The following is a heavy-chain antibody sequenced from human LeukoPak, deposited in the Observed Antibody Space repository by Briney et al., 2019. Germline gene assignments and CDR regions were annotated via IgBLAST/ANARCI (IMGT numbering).Heavy chain of an antibody. Sequence: ASVKVSCKASGGTFSSYAISWVRQAPGQGLEWMGWISAYNGNTNYAQKLQGRVTMTTDTSTSTAYMELRSLRSDDTAVYYCATTPYGDYFGDYWGQGTLVTVSS. V-gene: IGHV1-18*01. CDR3: ATTPYGDYFGDY. CDR2: ISAYNGNT. CDR1: GGTFSSYA. D-gene: IGHD4-17*01. J-gene: IGHJ4*02.